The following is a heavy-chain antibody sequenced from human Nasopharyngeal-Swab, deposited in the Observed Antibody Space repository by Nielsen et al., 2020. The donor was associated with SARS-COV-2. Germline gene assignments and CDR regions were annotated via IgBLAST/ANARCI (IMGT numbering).Heavy chain of an antibody. CDR2: ITWNSGGI. D-gene: IGHD6-19*01. J-gene: IGHJ4*02. CDR3: AKLGAQGAVADHFDS. Sequence: SLKISCAASGFTFDDYAMHWVRQAPGKGLELVSGITWNSGGIGYADSVKGRFTISRDNAKNSLYLQMNSLRPEDTALNYCAKLGAQGAVADHFDSWGQGTLVTVSS. V-gene: IGHV3-9*01. CDR1: GFTFDDYA.